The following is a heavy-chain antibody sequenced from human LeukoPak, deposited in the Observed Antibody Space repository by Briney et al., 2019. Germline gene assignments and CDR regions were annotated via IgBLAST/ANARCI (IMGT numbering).Heavy chain of an antibody. D-gene: IGHD6-13*01. CDR2: IYYSGTT. V-gene: IGHV4-59*12. CDR3: ARVGAGQQLDY. J-gene: IGHJ4*02. CDR1: GGSISGYY. Sequence: SETLSLTCTVSGGSISGYYWSWIRQPPGKGLEWIGYIYYSGTTKYSPSLTSRVTISVDTSKNQFSLKLSSVTAADTAVYYCARVGAGQQLDYWGQGTLVTVSS.